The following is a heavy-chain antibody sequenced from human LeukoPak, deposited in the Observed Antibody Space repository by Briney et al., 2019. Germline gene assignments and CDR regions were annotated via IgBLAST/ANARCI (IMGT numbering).Heavy chain of an antibody. J-gene: IGHJ6*02. CDR2: IYYSGST. CDR1: GGSISSYY. Sequence: SETLSLTCTVSGGSISSYYWSWIRQPPGKGLEWIGYIYYSGSTNYNPSLKSRVTISVDTSKNQFSLKLSSVTAADTAVYYSARGMIAAGLYYYYGMDVWGQGTTVTVSS. CDR3: ARGMIAAGLYYYYGMDV. V-gene: IGHV4-59*08. D-gene: IGHD6-13*01.